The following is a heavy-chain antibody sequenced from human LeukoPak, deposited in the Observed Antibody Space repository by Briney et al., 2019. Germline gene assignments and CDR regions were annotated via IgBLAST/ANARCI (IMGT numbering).Heavy chain of an antibody. Sequence: GGSLRLSCAAYGFTFSNPWMTWVRQAPGKGLEWVANISPDGSGKFYVESVKGRFTISRDNAKKSLVLRMNSLRVEDTALYYCAKDSGTFWGQGTLVTVSS. CDR2: ISPDGSGK. J-gene: IGHJ4*02. CDR1: GFTFSNPW. V-gene: IGHV3-7*04. D-gene: IGHD1-26*01. CDR3: AKDSGTF.